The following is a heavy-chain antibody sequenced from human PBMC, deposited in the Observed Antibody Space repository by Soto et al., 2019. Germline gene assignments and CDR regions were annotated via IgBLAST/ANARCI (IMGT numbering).Heavy chain of an antibody. J-gene: IGHJ3*02. Sequence: ESGGGLVQSGGSLRLSCAASGFTFSSYSMNWVRQAPGKGLEWVSYISSSSSTIYYADSVKGRFTISRDNAKNSLYLQMNSLRAEDTAVYYCARENGDYALAFDIWGHATMVTVSS. CDR3: ARENGDYALAFDI. D-gene: IGHD4-17*01. CDR1: GFTFSSYS. CDR2: ISSSSSTI. V-gene: IGHV3-48*01.